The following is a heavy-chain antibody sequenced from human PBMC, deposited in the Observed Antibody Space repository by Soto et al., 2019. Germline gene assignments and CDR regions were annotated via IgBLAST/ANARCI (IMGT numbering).Heavy chain of an antibody. V-gene: IGHV4-39*01. CDR2: IYYSGST. J-gene: IGHJ4*02. Sequence: QLQLQESGPGLVKPSETLSLTCTVSGGSISSSSYYWGWIRQPPGKGLEWIGSIYYSGSTYYNPSLKRRVTISVDTSKNQFSLKLSSVTAADTAVYYCARHDEWLVPLVDYWGQGTLVTVSS. CDR1: GGSISSSSYY. D-gene: IGHD6-19*01. CDR3: ARHDEWLVPLVDY.